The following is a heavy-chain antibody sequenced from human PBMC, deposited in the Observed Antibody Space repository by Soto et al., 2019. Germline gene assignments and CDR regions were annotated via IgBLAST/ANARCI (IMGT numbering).Heavy chain of an antibody. CDR2: VSHDGRNT. J-gene: IGHJ4*02. CDR1: GFTFSDYA. Sequence: VQLVEFGGGVVQPGRSLRLSCAASGFTFSDYAMHWVRQAPGKGLEWVAVVSHDGRNTHYADSVKGRFTISRDSSKNTVSLEITSLRAEDTAVYYFAKGGRQWLVTSDFNYWVQGALVTVSS. D-gene: IGHD6-19*01. CDR3: AKGGRQWLVTSDFNY. V-gene: IGHV3-30*18.